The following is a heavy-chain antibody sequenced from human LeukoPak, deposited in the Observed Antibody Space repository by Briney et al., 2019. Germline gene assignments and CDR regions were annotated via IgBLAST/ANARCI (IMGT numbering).Heavy chain of an antibody. J-gene: IGHJ4*02. CDR3: VRAPATNEWRCMDY. Sequence: GGSLRLSCAASGFTFTDYYMSWIRQAPGKGLEWVSYISNSGSPTNYAGSVKGRFTISRDNAKNSLYLQMNSLRAEDTGVYYCVRAPATNEWRCMDYWGQGTLVTVSS. CDR2: ISNSGSPT. CDR1: GFTFTDYY. D-gene: IGHD2-8*02. V-gene: IGHV3-11*06.